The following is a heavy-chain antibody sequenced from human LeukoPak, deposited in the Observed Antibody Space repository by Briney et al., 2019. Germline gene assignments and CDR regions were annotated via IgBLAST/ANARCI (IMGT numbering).Heavy chain of an antibody. D-gene: IGHD3-9*01. J-gene: IGHJ4*02. CDR3: ARGLKYYDILTGYYREYYVDY. Sequence: SETLSLTCAVSGGTISSYYWSWIRQPPGKGLEWVWYIYYSGSTNYNPSLKSRVTISVDKSKNQFSLKLSSVTAADTAVYYCARGLKYYDILTGYYREYYVDYWGQGTLVTVSS. CDR1: GGTISSYY. CDR2: IYYSGST. V-gene: IGHV4-59*01.